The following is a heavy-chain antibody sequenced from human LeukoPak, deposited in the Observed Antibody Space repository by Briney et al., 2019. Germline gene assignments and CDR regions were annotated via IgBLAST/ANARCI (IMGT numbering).Heavy chain of an antibody. CDR3: ARGGSGSSHFDY. CDR1: GFTFSSYS. Sequence: GGSLRLSCAASGFTFSSYSMNWVRQAPGKGLEWVSSISSSSSYIYYADSVKGRFTISRDNAKNSLYLQMNSLRAEDTAVYYCARGGSGSSHFDYWGQGTLVTVPS. D-gene: IGHD3-10*01. CDR2: ISSSSSYI. J-gene: IGHJ4*02. V-gene: IGHV3-21*01.